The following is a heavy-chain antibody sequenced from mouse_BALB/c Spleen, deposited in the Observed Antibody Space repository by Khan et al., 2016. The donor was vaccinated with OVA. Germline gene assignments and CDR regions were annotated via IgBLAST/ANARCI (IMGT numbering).Heavy chain of an antibody. V-gene: IGHV1-5*01. CDR3: ARNAFGNYEIWDY. CDR2: IFPGNSDT. J-gene: IGHJ2*01. Sequence: VQLQQSGTVLARPGASVKMSCKAPGYTFTNYWMHWVKQRPGQGLEWIGTIFPGNSDTNYNQKFTGKAKLTAVTSTSTAYMELSSLTNEDSAVYYSARNAFGNYEIWDYWGQGTTLTVSS. CDR1: GYTFTNYW. D-gene: IGHD2-1*01.